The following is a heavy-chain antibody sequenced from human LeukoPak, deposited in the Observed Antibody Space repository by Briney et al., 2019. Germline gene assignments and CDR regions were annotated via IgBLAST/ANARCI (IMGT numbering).Heavy chain of an antibody. CDR1: GFTFSSYS. Sequence: GGSLRLSCAASGFTFSSYSMNWVRQAPGKGLEWVSSISGSGKYMYYADSVKGRFTISRDNAKNSLYLQMNSLRAEDTAVYYCVVGSRYFDWLLNYWGQGTLVTVSS. V-gene: IGHV3-21*01. J-gene: IGHJ4*02. CDR2: ISGSGKYM. CDR3: VVGSRYFDWLLNY. D-gene: IGHD3-9*01.